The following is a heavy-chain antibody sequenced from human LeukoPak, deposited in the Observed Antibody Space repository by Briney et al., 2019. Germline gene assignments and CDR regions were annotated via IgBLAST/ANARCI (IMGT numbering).Heavy chain of an antibody. CDR2: IYSPCST. Sequence: IWYIYSPCSTNSNPSLKSRVTISVDTCKNPFSLKLSSVTAADTAVYYCARHAYGDYSSFDIWGQGTRVTVSS. V-gene: IGHV4-59*08. CDR3: ARHAYGDYSSFDI. J-gene: IGHJ3*02. D-gene: IGHD4-17*01.